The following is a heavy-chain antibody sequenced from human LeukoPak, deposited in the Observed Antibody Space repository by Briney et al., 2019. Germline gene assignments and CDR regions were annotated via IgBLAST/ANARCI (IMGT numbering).Heavy chain of an antibody. CDR2: IQGGGNI. Sequence: PGGSLRLSCAASGLXISYQYMSWVRQAPGKGLEWVSIIQGGGNIYYADSVKGRITVSRDNSKNTVYLQMNSLRAEDTAVYYCARDRGYAMDVWGQGTTVTVSS. CDR3: ARDRGYAMDV. D-gene: IGHD1-1*01. V-gene: IGHV3-53*01. CDR1: GLXISYQY. J-gene: IGHJ6*02.